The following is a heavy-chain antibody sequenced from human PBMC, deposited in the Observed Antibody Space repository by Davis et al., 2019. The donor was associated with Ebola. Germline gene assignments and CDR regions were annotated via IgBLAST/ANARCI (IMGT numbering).Heavy chain of an antibody. Sequence: SDTLSPPCPLPAASTSSYYWSWTPPLPGKGLGWIRYIYYSGSTNYNHSLKSRVTKSVDKSKNQFSVKQSSVTAADTAVYYCARAASNGWEDHFDYWGQGTLVTVSS. D-gene: IGHD6-19*01. V-gene: IGHV4-59*01. CDR2: IYYSGST. CDR3: ARAASNGWEDHFDY. J-gene: IGHJ4*02. CDR1: AASTSSYY.